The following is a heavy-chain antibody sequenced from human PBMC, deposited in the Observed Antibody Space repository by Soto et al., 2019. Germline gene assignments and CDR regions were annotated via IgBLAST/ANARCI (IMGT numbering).Heavy chain of an antibody. CDR1: GYIFTNHY. CDR2: INPSGGST. Sequence: QVQLVQSGAEVKKPGASVKVSCKASGYIFTNHYIHWVRQAPGQGLQWMGIINPSGGSTNYLQKFQGRISMTRDTSTSTAYMELSSLRSEDTAVYFCARADSYDSSGFYYDCWGQGSLVTVSS. J-gene: IGHJ4*02. CDR3: ARADSYDSSGFYYDC. D-gene: IGHD3-22*01. V-gene: IGHV1-46*01.